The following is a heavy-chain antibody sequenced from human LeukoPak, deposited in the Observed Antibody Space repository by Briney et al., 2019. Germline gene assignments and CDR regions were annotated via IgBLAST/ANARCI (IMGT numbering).Heavy chain of an antibody. CDR2: ISGSGGST. D-gene: IGHD6-13*01. V-gene: IGHV3-23*01. CDR1: GFTFSSYA. CDR3: AKFPSFTIAAAGNSVY. J-gene: IGHJ4*02. Sequence: GGSLRLSCAASGFTFSSYAMSWVRQAPGKGLEWVSAISGSGGSTYYADSVKGRFTISRDNSKNTLYLQMNSLRAEDTAVYYCAKFPSFTIAAAGNSVYWGQGTLVTVSS.